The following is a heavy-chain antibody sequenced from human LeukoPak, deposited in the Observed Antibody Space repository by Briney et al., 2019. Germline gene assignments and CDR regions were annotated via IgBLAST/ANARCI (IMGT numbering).Heavy chain of an antibody. V-gene: IGHV3-64D*06. CDR3: VAGFY. J-gene: IGHJ4*02. Sequence: GGSLRLSCSASGLTFSRYAMLWVRQAPGKGLEYVSAISTSGGSTYYADSVKGRFTISRDNSKNTLYLQMSSLRDEDTAVYYCVAGFYWGQGTLVTVSS. CDR1: GLTFSRYA. D-gene: IGHD3-10*01. CDR2: ISTSGGST.